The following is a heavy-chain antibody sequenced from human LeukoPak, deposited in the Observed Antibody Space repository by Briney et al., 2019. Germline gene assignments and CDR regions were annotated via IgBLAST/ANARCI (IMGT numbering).Heavy chain of an antibody. J-gene: IGHJ4*02. CDR1: GGSISSYY. D-gene: IGHD3-3*01. CDR2: ISSSGSTI. CDR3: AGGETDFWSGYSFFDY. V-gene: IGHV3-11*04. Sequence: LSLTCTVSGGSISSYYWSWIRQAPGKGLEWVSYISSSGSTIYYADSVKGRFTISRDNAKNSLYLQMNSLRAEDTAVYYCAGGETDFWSGYSFFDYWGQGTLVTVSS.